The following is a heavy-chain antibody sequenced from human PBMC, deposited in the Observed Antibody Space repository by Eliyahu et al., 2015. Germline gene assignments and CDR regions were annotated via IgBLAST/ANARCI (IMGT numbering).Heavy chain of an antibody. CDR1: GGSXSSSSYX. D-gene: IGHD4-17*01. CDR2: IYYSGST. V-gene: IGHV4-39*01. Sequence: QLQLQESGPGLVKPSETLSLTCTVSGGSXSSSSYXWGWXRXPPGKGLEWIGSIYYSGSTYYNPSLKSRVTISVDTSKNQFSLKLSSVTAADTAVYYCARQSDDYGDYNWGQGTLVTVSS. CDR3: ARQSDDYGDYN. J-gene: IGHJ4*02.